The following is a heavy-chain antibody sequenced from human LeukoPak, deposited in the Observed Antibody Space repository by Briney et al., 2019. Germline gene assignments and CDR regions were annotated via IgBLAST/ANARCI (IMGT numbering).Heavy chain of an antibody. CDR1: GGTFSSYA. J-gene: IGHJ4*02. CDR3: ASHESDYYGSGSYYNKNYFDY. Sequence: SVKVSCKASGGTFSSYAISWVRQAPGQGLEWMGRIIPILGIANYAQKFQGRVTITADKSTSTAYMELSSLRSEDTAVYYCASHESDYYGSGSYYNKNYFDYWGQGTMVTVS. CDR2: IIPILGIA. V-gene: IGHV1-69*04. D-gene: IGHD3-10*01.